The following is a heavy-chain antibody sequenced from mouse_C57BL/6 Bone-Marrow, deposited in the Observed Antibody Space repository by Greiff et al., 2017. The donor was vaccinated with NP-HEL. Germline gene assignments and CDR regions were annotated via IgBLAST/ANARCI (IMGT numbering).Heavy chain of an antibody. CDR1: GYAFSSSW. J-gene: IGHJ3*01. Sequence: VQVVESGPELVKPGASVKISCKASGYAFSSSWMNWVKQRPGKGLEWIGRIYPGDGDTNYNGKFKGKATLTADKSSSTAYMQLSSLTSEDSAVYFCASSFFAYWGQGTLVTVSA. CDR3: ASSFFAY. D-gene: IGHD1-1*01. CDR2: IYPGDGDT. V-gene: IGHV1-82*01.